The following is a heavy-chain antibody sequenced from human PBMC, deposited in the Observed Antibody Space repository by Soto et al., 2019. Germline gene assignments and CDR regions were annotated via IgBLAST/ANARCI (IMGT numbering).Heavy chain of an antibody. D-gene: IGHD3-9*01. CDR1: GFTISSNY. J-gene: IGHJ4*02. CDR2: IYAGGNT. CDR3: ATLTKYDILTGYYPC. Sequence: EVQLVESGGGLVQPGGSLRLSCAASGFTISSNYMSWVRQAPGKGLEWVSVIYAGGNTYYADSVKGRFTISRDNSKNTLYLQINRLRAEATAVYYCATLTKYDILTGYYPCWGQGTLVTVSS. V-gene: IGHV3-66*01.